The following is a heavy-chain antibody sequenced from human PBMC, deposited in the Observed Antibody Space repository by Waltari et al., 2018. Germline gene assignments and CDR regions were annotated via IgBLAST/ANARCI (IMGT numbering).Heavy chain of an antibody. Sequence: QVQLVESGGGVVQPGRSLRLSCAASGFTFSSYAMHWVRQAPGKGLEWVAVISYDGSNKYYADSVKGRFTISRDNSKNTLYLQMNSLRAEDTAVYYCASTSGAYYFDYWGQGTLVAVSS. CDR1: GFTFSSYA. J-gene: IGHJ4*02. CDR3: ASTSGAYYFDY. V-gene: IGHV3-30-3*01. CDR2: ISYDGSNK. D-gene: IGHD7-27*01.